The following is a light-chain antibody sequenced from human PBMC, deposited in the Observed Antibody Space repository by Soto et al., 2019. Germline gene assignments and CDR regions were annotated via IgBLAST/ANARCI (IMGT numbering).Light chain of an antibody. CDR1: QCLXSNF. Sequence: TQCPVSVSLSQEERATLSCRASQCLXSNFLAWYLQKPGQAPSLLLDTASTGAKGCPARLSGSGSRTDFTRTIIGLQSEEHASYYLHQDQALTRTFGEGTKV. J-gene: IGKJ1*01. CDR3: HQDQALTRT. V-gene: IGKV3D-7*01. CDR2: TAS.